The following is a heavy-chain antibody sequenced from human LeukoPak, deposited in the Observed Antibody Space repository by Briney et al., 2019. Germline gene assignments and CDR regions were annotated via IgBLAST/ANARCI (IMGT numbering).Heavy chain of an antibody. V-gene: IGHV1-69*05. D-gene: IGHD7-27*01. CDR2: IIPVSGTT. J-gene: IGHJ2*01. CDR1: GGTLSNHA. CDR3: ARSANWGSPHYWYFDL. Sequence: GASVKVSCKASGGTLSNHAVSWVRQAPGQGLEWMGRIIPVSGTTNYAQKFQGRVTITTDESTSTVYMDLSSLRSEDTAVYFCARSANWGSPHYWYFDLWGRGTLVAVSS.